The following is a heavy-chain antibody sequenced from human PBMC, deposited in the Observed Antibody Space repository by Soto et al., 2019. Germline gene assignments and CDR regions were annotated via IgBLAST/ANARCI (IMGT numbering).Heavy chain of an antibody. D-gene: IGHD3-10*01. Sequence: LEILSLTCTVSGGSLSGYYWSWVRQTPGQELEWIGYVYFTGNTNNNPSLRSRVTISVDTVNNQFSLELTSVTSADTAVYFCARAGGPDMNRGVIYPYYWGRGILVTVSS. V-gene: IGHV4-59*01. CDR1: GGSLSGYY. CDR3: ARAGGPDMNRGVIYPYY. J-gene: IGHJ4*02. CDR2: VYFTGNT.